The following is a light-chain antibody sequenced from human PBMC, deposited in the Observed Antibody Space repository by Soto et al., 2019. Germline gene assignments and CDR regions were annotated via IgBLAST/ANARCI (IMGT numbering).Light chain of an antibody. CDR1: QSVSSN. J-gene: IGKJ2*01. CDR3: QQYNNWPPYT. Sequence: EIVMTQSPANLSVSPGESATLSCRASQSVSSNLAWYQQKPGQAPRLLIYGASTRATGIPARFSGIGSGTEFTLTISSLQSEDFAVYYCQQYNNWPPYTFGQGTKLEIK. V-gene: IGKV3-15*01. CDR2: GAS.